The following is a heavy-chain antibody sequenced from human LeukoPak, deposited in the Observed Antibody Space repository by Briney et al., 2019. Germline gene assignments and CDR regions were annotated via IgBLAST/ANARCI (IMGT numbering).Heavy chain of an antibody. CDR3: ASERYYFDH. Sequence: PGGSLRLSCAASGFTFSSYGMHWVRQAPGKGLEWVAFIRYDGSNKYYADSVKGRFTVSRDNSKNTLFLFMNSLRDEDTAIYYCASERYYFDHWGQGTLVSVSS. CDR2: IRYDGSNK. V-gene: IGHV3-30*02. CDR1: GFTFSSYG. J-gene: IGHJ4*02. D-gene: IGHD1-14*01.